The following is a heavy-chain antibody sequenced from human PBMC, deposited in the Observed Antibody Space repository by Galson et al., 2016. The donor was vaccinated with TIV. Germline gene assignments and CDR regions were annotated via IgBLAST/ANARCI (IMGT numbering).Heavy chain of an antibody. D-gene: IGHD6-13*01. CDR2: IDWDDEK. J-gene: IGHJ4*02. Sequence: PALVKPTQTLTLTCTFSGFSLSTSGMRVSWIRQPPGKALEWLARIDWDDEKFYSTSLRTRLTISKDTSKNQVVLTLTNMDPVDTATYYCARNLAAAAGSFDYWGQGSLVTVSS. CDR3: ARNLAAAAGSFDY. V-gene: IGHV2-70*04. CDR1: GFSLSTSGMR.